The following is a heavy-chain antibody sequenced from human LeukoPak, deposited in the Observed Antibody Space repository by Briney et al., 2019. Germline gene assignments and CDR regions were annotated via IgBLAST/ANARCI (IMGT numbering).Heavy chain of an antibody. Sequence: PGGSLRLSCEASGFSFSNYWMSWVRQAPGKGLEWVASIKQDGSEIYYVDSVRGRFTISRDNAKNSLYLQMNSLRAEDTAVYYCARPSLNTGSYFDYWGQGILVSVSS. CDR1: GFSFSNYW. D-gene: IGHD1-26*01. V-gene: IGHV3-7*01. J-gene: IGHJ4*02. CDR3: ARPSLNTGSYFDY. CDR2: IKQDGSEI.